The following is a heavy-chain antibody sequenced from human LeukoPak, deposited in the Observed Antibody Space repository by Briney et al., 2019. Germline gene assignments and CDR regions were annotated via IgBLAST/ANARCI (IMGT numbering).Heavy chain of an antibody. Sequence: SETLALTCTVSGGSISSYYWSWIRQPPGKGLEWIGYIYYSGSTNYNPSLKSRVTTSVDTSKNQFSLNLSSVTAADTAVYYCARRGGYSGYEQVWGQGTLVTVSS. CDR3: ARRGGYSGYEQV. CDR1: GGSISSYY. CDR2: IYYSGST. D-gene: IGHD5-12*01. J-gene: IGHJ4*02. V-gene: IGHV4-59*08.